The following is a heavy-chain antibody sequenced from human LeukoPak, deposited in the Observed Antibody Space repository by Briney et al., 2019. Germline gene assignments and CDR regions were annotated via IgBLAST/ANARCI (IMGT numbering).Heavy chain of an antibody. CDR2: IYHSGST. D-gene: IGHD5-18*01. Sequence: SETLSLTCTVSGYSISSGYYWGWIRQPPGKGLEWIGSIYHSGSTYYNPSLKSRVTISVDTSKNQFSLKLSSVTAADTAVDYCARGGGYSYGGPGVPFDPWGQGTLVTVSS. J-gene: IGHJ5*02. V-gene: IGHV4-38-2*02. CDR3: ARGGGYSYGGPGVPFDP. CDR1: GYSISSGYY.